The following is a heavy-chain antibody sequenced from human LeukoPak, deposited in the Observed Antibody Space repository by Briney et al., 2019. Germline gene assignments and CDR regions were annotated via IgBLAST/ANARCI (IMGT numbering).Heavy chain of an antibody. J-gene: IGHJ4*02. CDR3: AKDTTGFWSGYNEYYFDY. Sequence: GGSLRLSCAASGFTFSSYAMSWVRQAPGKGLEWASAISGSGGSTYYADSVKGRFTISRDNSKNTLYLQMNSLRAEDTAVYYCAKDTTGFWSGYNEYYFDYWGQGTLVTVSS. V-gene: IGHV3-23*01. CDR2: ISGSGGST. D-gene: IGHD3-3*01. CDR1: GFTFSSYA.